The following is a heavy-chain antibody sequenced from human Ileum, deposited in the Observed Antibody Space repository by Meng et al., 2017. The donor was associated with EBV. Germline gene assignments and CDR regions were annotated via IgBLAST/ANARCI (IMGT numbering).Heavy chain of an antibody. J-gene: IGHJ4*02. D-gene: IGHD1-7*01. Sequence: QGQLVQSGDEVNNSGASVKVSCKASGYTVSRSVYVIPWVRQAPGQRPEWMGGINAGNGNTKYSEQFRGRSTITRDTSANTAYMEVSSLKSEDTAVYFCSRGPLPVNWNYVPFDYWGQGTLVTVSS. CDR2: INAGNGNT. CDR1: GYTVSRSVYV. CDR3: SRGPLPVNWNYVPFDY. V-gene: IGHV1-3*01.